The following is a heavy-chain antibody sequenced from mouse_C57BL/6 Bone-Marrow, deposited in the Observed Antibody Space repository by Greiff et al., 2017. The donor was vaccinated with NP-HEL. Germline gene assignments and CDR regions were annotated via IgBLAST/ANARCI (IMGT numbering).Heavy chain of an antibody. V-gene: IGHV1-47*01. D-gene: IGHD2-1*01. CDR3: ARGNYGNHYYAMDY. Sequence: QVQLQQSGAELVKPGASVKMSCKASGYTFTTYPIEWMKQNHGKSLEWIGNFHPYNDDTKYNEKFKGKATLTVEKSSSTVYLGLSRLTSDDSAVYYSARGNYGNHYYAMDYWGQGTTVTVSS. CDR1: GYTFTTYP. CDR2: FHPYNDDT. J-gene: IGHJ4*01.